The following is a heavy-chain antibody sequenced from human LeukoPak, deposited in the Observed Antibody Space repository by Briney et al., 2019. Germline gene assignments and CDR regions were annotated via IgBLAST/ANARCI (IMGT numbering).Heavy chain of an antibody. D-gene: IGHD3-10*01. CDR3: ARDLGDYYGSGSYYTL. J-gene: IGHJ4*02. CDR2: IYYSGST. CDR1: GGSISSYY. Sequence: PSETLSLTCTVSGGSISSYYWSWIRQPPGKGLEWIGYIYYSGSTNYNPSLKSRVTISVDTSKNQFSLKLSSVTAADTAVYYCARDLGDYYGSGSYYTLWGQGTLVIVSS. V-gene: IGHV4-59*01.